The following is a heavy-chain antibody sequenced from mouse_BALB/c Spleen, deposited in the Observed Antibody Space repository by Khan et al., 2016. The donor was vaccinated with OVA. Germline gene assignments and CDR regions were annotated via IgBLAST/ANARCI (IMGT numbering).Heavy chain of an antibody. CDR1: GYTFTNYG. CDR3: TREVCYVNAMDN. CDR2: INTYTGEP. Sequence: QEVQSGPELKKPGETVKISCKASGYTFTNYGMNWVKQAPGKGLKWMGWINTYTGEPTYADDFKGRFPFSLENSPSTANLQSNDLKKKNTATNYCTREVCYVNAMDNWGQGTTVTVSS. D-gene: IGHD1-1*01. V-gene: IGHV9-3-1*01. J-gene: IGHJ4*01.